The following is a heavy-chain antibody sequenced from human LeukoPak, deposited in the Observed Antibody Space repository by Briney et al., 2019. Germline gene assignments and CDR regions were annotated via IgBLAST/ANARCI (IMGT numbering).Heavy chain of an antibody. CDR1: AFTFSSYA. V-gene: IGHV3-33*06. J-gene: IGHJ4*02. CDR3: AKDAERGFDFSNSLQS. Sequence: PGGSLRLSCAASAFTFSSYAMSWVRQAPGKGLQWVAVIWNDGSDKYYGDSVKGRFTISRDNSKKTVYLQLSSLRVEDTAVYYCAKDAERGFDFSNSLQSWGQGTLVTVSS. D-gene: IGHD4-11*01. CDR2: IWNDGSDK.